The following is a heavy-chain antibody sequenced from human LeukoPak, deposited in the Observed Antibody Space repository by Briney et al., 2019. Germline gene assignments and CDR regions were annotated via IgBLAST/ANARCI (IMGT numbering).Heavy chain of an antibody. D-gene: IGHD1-26*01. CDR3: AKCRIVGYPGAWFDP. CDR1: GGTFSSYA. V-gene: IGHV1-69*13. J-gene: IGHJ5*02. CDR2: IIPIFGTA. Sequence: GASVKVSCKASGGTFSSYAISWVRQAPGQGLEWMGGIIPIFGTANYAQKFQGRVTITADESTSTAYMELSSLRSEDTAVYYCAKCRIVGYPGAWFDPWGQGTLVTVSS.